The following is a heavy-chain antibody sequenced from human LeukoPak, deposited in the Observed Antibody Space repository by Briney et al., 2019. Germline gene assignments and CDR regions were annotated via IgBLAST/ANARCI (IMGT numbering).Heavy chain of an antibody. CDR1: GGSISGYS. CDR3: ARDLSLSMVRGIIISGFDP. Sequence: PSETLSLTCTVSGGSISGYSWTWIRQPPGKGLEWIGFIHYGGSTNYNPSLKSRVTISVDTSKNQFSLKLTSVTAADTAVYYCARDLSLSMVRGIIISGFDPWGQGTLVTVSS. CDR2: IHYGGST. D-gene: IGHD3-10*01. V-gene: IGHV4-59*01. J-gene: IGHJ5*02.